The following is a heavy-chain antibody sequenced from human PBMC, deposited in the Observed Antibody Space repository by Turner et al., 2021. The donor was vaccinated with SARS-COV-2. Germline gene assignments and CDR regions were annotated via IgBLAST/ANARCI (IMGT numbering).Heavy chain of an antibody. J-gene: IGHJ5*02. CDR2: TDPSDSYT. CDR1: GYSFTSYW. V-gene: IGHV5-10-1*01. CDR3: ARSFGYCSSTSCLLNWFDP. Sequence: EVQLVQSGAEVKKPGESLRISCKGSGYSFTSYWISWVRQMPGKGLEWMGRTDPSDSYTNYSPSFQGHVTISADKSISTAYLQWSSLKASDTAMYYCARSFGYCSSTSCLLNWFDPWGQGTLVTVSS. D-gene: IGHD2-2*01.